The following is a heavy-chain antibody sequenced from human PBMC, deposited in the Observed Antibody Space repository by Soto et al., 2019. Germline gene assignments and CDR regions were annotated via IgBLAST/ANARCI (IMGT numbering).Heavy chain of an antibody. V-gene: IGHV1-8*01. D-gene: IGHD3-16*01. CDR1: GYTFTSYD. Sequence: QVQLVQSGAEVKKPGASVKVSCKASGYTFTSYDINWVRQATGQGLEWMGWMNPNSGNTGYAQKFQGRVTMTRNTSMSTAYMELSSLRSEDTAVYYCASLGGGRRGYSRGFGAFDNWGQGTMVTVSS. CDR2: MNPNSGNT. J-gene: IGHJ3*02. CDR3: ASLGGGRRGYSRGFGAFDN.